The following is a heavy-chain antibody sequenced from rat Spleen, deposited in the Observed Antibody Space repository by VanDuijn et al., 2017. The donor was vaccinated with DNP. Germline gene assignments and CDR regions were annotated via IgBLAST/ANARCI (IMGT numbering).Heavy chain of an antibody. V-gene: IGHV5-25*01. J-gene: IGHJ2*01. D-gene: IGHD1-4*01. Sequence: EVQLVESGGGLVQPGRSLKLSCAASGFTFSNYYMAWVRQAPKKGLEWVTSISPSGGGTYYRDSVKGRFTISRDNAKSTLYLQMNSLKSEDTATYYCARGNYPGINTFDYWGQGVMVTVSS. CDR2: ISPSGGGT. CDR1: GFTFSNYY. CDR3: ARGNYPGINTFDY.